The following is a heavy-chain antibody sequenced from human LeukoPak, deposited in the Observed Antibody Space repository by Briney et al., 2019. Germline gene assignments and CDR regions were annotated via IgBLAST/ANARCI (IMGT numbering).Heavy chain of an antibody. V-gene: IGHV1-8*01. CDR3: ARVAAYSSGWYLSDPPDY. CDR1: GYTFSSYD. Sequence: GASVKVSCKASGYTFSSYDINWVRQATGQGLERMGWMNPNSGNTGYAQKFQGRVTMTRNTSISTAYMELSSLRSEDTAVYYCARVAAYSSGWYLSDPPDYWGQGTLVTVSS. D-gene: IGHD6-19*01. J-gene: IGHJ4*02. CDR2: MNPNSGNT.